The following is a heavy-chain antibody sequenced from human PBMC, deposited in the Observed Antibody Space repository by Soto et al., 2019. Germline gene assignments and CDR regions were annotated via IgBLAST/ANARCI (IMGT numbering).Heavy chain of an antibody. CDR3: ARRPAGPGMDV. Sequence: QMQLVQSGAEVKKPGASLKVSCEASGYRFSDYYLHWVRLAPGHGLQWMGWMNPKSGGTRYAQEFEGGVTMTRDTSTRTAYLEVSRLTSDDTAVYYCARRPAGPGMDVWGQGTTVIVSS. CDR1: GYRFSDYY. J-gene: IGHJ6*02. D-gene: IGHD6-13*01. CDR2: MNPKSGGT. V-gene: IGHV1-2*02.